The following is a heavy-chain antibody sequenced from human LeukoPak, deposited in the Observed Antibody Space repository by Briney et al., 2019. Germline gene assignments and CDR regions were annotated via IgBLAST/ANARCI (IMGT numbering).Heavy chain of an antibody. V-gene: IGHV4-59*08. J-gene: IGHJ4*01. CDR3: ARHMGLGYTYFYPYFDY. D-gene: IGHD1-1*01. CDR2: IYYSGST. CDR1: GDSISNSY. Sequence: NPSETLSLTCNVFGDSISNSYWSWIRQPPGKGLEWIGYIYYSGSTNYNPSLKSRVTISVDTSKNQFSLKLSSVTAADTAVYYCARHMGLGYTYFYPYFDYWGQGTLVTVSS.